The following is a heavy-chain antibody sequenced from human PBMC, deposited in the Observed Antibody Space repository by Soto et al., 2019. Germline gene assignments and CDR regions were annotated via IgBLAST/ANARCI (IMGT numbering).Heavy chain of an antibody. D-gene: IGHD2-15*01. V-gene: IGHV3-30*18. CDR2: ISYDGSNK. CDR3: AKETYSGPLDY. J-gene: IGHJ4*02. CDR1: GFTFSSYG. Sequence: QVQLVESGGGVVQPGRSLRLSCAASGFTFSSYGMHWVRQAPGKGLEWVAVISYDGSNKYYADSVKGRFTISRDNSKNALYLQMNSLRGEDTAVYYCAKETYSGPLDYWGKGTLVTVSS.